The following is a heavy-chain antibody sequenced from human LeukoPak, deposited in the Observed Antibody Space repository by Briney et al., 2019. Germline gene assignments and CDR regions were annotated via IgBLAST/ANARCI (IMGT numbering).Heavy chain of an antibody. V-gene: IGHV1-2*02. CDR3: ARARGVTMVRGVRGNWFDP. J-gene: IGHJ5*02. D-gene: IGHD3-10*01. Sequence: ASVKVSCKASGYTFTGYYMHWVRQAPGQGLEWMGWINPNSGGTNYAQKFQGRVTMTRDTSISTAYMELSRLRSDDTAVYYCARARGVTMVRGVRGNWFDPWGQGTLVTVSS. CDR1: GYTFTGYY. CDR2: INPNSGGT.